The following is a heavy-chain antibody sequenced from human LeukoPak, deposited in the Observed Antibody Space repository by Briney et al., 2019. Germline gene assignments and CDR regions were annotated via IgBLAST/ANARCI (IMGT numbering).Heavy chain of an antibody. Sequence: GRSLRLSCAASGLTFSSYVMHWVRQAPGKGLEWVALISYDGSNKYYPDSVKGRFTISRDNSKNTLYLQMNSLRGEDTAVYYCTRGLGGYHPHFDYWGQGTLVTVSS. J-gene: IGHJ4*02. CDR3: TRGLGGYHPHFDY. V-gene: IGHV3-30-3*01. CDR1: GLTFSSYV. D-gene: IGHD1-26*01. CDR2: ISYDGSNK.